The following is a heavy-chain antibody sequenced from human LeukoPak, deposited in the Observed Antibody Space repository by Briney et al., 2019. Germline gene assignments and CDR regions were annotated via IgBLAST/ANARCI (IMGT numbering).Heavy chain of an antibody. D-gene: IGHD6-19*01. Sequence: GGSLRLSCAASGFTFSSYSMNWVRQAPGKGLEWVSSISSSSSYIYYADSVKGRFTISRDNAKNSLYLQMNSLRAEDTAVYYCARDRGGWHDYFDYWGQGTLVTVSS. CDR3: ARDRGGWHDYFDY. CDR1: GFTFSSYS. V-gene: IGHV3-21*01. J-gene: IGHJ4*02. CDR2: ISSSSSYI.